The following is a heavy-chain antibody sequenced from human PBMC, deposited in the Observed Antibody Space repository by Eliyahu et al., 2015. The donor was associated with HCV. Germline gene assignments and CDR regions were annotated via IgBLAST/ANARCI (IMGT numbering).Heavy chain of an antibody. V-gene: IGHV3-48*03. CDR3: ARRNIVATIGPDFDY. CDR1: GFTXXSYE. D-gene: IGHD5-12*01. Sequence: EVQLVESGGGLVQPGGXLRLYGAASGFTXXSYEMNWVRQVPGKGVEWGSYISSSGSTIYYADSVKGRFTISRDNAKNSLYLQMNSLRAEDTAVYYCARRNIVATIGPDFDYWGQGTLVTVSS. J-gene: IGHJ4*02. CDR2: ISSSGSTI.